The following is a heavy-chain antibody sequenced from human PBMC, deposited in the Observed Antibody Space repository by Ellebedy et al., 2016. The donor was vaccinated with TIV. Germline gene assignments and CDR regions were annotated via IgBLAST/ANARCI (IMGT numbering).Heavy chain of an antibody. V-gene: IGHV4-59*08. J-gene: IGHJ4*02. CDR3: ASTPFSAGSGYHPHDY. CDR1: GASIRSYY. D-gene: IGHD5-12*01. CDR2: KYYNENT. Sequence: MPSETLSLTCIVSGASIRSYYWSWSRQRPGKGLEWIGYKYYNENTNYNPSLKSRVTISVDTSKNQFSLNLNSVTAADPAVYFCASTPFSAGSGYHPHDYWGQGILVTVSS.